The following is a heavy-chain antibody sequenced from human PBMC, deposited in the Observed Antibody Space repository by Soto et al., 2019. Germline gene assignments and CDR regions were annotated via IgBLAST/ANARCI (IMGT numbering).Heavy chain of an antibody. CDR3: AKSYSSGWYYFDY. CDR1: GFTFSSYG. CDR2: ISYDGSNK. V-gene: IGHV3-30*18. J-gene: IGHJ4*02. D-gene: IGHD6-19*01. Sequence: VGSLRLSCAASGFTFSSYGMHWVRQAPGKGLEWVAVISYDGSNKYYADSVKGRFTISRDNSKNTLYLQMNSLRAEDTAAYYCAKSYSSGWYYFDYWGQGTLVTVSS.